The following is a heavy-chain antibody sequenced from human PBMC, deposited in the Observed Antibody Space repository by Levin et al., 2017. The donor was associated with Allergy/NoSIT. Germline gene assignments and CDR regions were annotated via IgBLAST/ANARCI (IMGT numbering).Heavy chain of an antibody. CDR2: IYPGDSDT. CDR1: GYSFTSYW. J-gene: IGHJ4*02. Sequence: KVSCKGSGYSFTSYWIGWVRQMPGKGLEWMGIIYPGDSDTRYSPSFQGQVTISADKSISTAYLQWSSLKASDTAMYYCARQSRYSYGHGDYWGQGTLVTVSS. V-gene: IGHV5-51*01. D-gene: IGHD5-18*01. CDR3: ARQSRYSYGHGDY.